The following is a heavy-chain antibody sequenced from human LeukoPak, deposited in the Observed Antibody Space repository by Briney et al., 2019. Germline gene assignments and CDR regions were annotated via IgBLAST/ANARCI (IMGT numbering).Heavy chain of an antibody. CDR2: ISDSGSST. V-gene: IGHV3-23*01. Sequence: GGSLRLSCAASGFTFSRFAMSWVRQAPGKGLEWVSAISDSGSSTYYPDSVKGRFTISRDNSKSTLSLQMNSLRAEDTAVYYCARVIGGRSLDYWGQGTLVTVSS. D-gene: IGHD3-16*01. CDR3: ARVIGGRSLDY. CDR1: GFTFSRFA. J-gene: IGHJ4*02.